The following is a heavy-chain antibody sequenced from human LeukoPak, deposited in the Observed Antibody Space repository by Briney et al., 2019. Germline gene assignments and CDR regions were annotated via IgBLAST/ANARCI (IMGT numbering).Heavy chain of an antibody. Sequence: SVKVSCKASGGTFSSYAISWVRQAPGQGLEWMGGIIPIFGTANYAQKFQGRVTITTDESTGTAYMELSSLRSEDTAVYYCARGVFNQLLSPYYFDYWGQGTLVTVSS. J-gene: IGHJ4*02. V-gene: IGHV1-69*05. D-gene: IGHD2-2*01. CDR2: IIPIFGTA. CDR3: ARGVFNQLLSPYYFDY. CDR1: GGTFSSYA.